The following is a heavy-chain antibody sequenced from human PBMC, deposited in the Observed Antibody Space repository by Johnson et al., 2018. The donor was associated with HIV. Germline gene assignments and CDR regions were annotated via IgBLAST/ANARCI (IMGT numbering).Heavy chain of an antibody. CDR1: GFTFNTYA. J-gene: IGHJ3*02. CDR3: AKDPSYIVATAMTDAFDI. CDR2: MSYDGIKK. V-gene: IGHV3-30-3*01. D-gene: IGHD5-12*01. Sequence: QVQLVESGGGVVQPGRSLRLSCAASGFTFNTYAMHWVRQAPGKGLQWVALMSYDGIKKYYADSVKGRFTISRDNSKNTLYLQMNSLRAEDTAVYYCAKDPSYIVATAMTDAFDIWGQGTMVTVSS.